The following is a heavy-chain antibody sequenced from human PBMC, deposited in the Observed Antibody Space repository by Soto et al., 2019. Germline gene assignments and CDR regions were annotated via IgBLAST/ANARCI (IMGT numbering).Heavy chain of an antibody. CDR1: GFSLTTSPVG. J-gene: IGHJ4*02. V-gene: IGHV2-5*02. Sequence: QITLKESGPTLVEPTEALALTCSFSGFSLTTSPVGVGWFRQPPGKALEWLAVIYRDNDKRYNPSLKTRTTITKDTSRNEVALTMTDMEPKDTATYFGAHILGGASSNDGYFDFWGQGFLVTVS. D-gene: IGHD1-1*01. CDR2: IYRDNDK. CDR3: AHILGGASSNDGYFDF.